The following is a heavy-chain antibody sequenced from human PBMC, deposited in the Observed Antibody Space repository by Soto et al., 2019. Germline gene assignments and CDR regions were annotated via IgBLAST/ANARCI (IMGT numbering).Heavy chain of an antibody. CDR2: ISSSSSYI. Sequence: PXGSLRLSCGAFGFTFSSYSMNWVRQAPGKGLEWVSSISSSSSYIYYADSVKGRFTISRDNAKNSLYLQMNSLRAEDTAVYYSARDQQWLTRDRDPWGKGTLVTVSA. CDR3: ARDQQWLTRDRDP. CDR1: GFTFSSYS. V-gene: IGHV3-21*01. D-gene: IGHD6-19*01. J-gene: IGHJ5*02.